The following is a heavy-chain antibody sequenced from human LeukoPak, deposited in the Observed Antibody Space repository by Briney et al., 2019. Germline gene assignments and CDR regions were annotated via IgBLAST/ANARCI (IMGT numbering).Heavy chain of an antibody. CDR2: ISYDESNK. CDR1: GFTFSDYG. CDR3: ARGDDSYWYFDL. D-gene: IGHD3-9*01. J-gene: IGHJ2*01. V-gene: IGHV3-30*03. Sequence: GRSLRLSCAASGFTFSDYGMHWVRQAPGKGLGWVAVISYDESNKYYADSVKGRFTISRDNSKNTLYLQMNSLRAEDTAVYYCARGDDSYWYFDLWGRGTLVTVSS.